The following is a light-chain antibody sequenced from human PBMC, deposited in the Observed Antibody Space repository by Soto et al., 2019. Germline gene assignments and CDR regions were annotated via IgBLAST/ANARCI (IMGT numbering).Light chain of an antibody. J-gene: IGKJ1*01. CDR2: DAS. V-gene: IGKV1-5*01. CDR1: QTVNAW. Sequence: DIQLTQSPATLSSSLGDRVTISCRASQTVNAWLAWYQHKPGKAPKPLIYDASMLESGVPARFSGSGSGTEFILTISSLQPDDVGTYYCQQYNSHSGTFGQGTKVDNK. CDR3: QQYNSHSGT.